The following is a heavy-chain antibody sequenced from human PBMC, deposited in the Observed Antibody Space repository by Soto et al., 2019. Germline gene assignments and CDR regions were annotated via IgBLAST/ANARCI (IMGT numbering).Heavy chain of an antibody. CDR2: INPNSGGT. Sequence: GASVKVSCKASGYTFTGYYMHWVRQAPGQGLEWMGWINPNSGGTNYAQKFQGWVTMTRDTSISTAYMELSRLRSDDTAVYYCARSHIVVVVAATIRGGNWFDPWGQGTLVTVSS. CDR1: GYTFTGYY. V-gene: IGHV1-2*04. CDR3: ARSHIVVVVAATIRGGNWFDP. D-gene: IGHD2-15*01. J-gene: IGHJ5*02.